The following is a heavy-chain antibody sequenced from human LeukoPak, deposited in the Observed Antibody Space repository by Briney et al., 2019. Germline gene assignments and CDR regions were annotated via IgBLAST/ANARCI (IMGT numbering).Heavy chain of an antibody. CDR1: GGSISSSSYY. D-gene: IGHD3-9*01. CDR3: ARDYWVHDILTGYYSLDY. Sequence: SETLSLTCTVSGGSISSSSYYWGWIRQPPGKGLEWIGSIYYSGSTYYNPSLKSRVTISVDTSKNQFSLKLSSVTAADTAVYYCARDYWVHDILTGYYSLDYWGQGTLVTVSS. CDR2: IYYSGST. J-gene: IGHJ4*02. V-gene: IGHV4-39*07.